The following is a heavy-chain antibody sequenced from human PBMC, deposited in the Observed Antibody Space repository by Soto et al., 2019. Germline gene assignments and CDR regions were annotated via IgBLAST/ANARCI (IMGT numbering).Heavy chain of an antibody. CDR1: GFSLNTRAVG. Sequence: QITLKEAGPTLVKPTQTLTLTCTFSGFSLNTRAVGVGWIRQAPGKALEWLALINWNDDKRYSPSLKDRLTITKDTSKNHVVLTMTNIDPVDTATYYCAHRHDLGGFDIWGQGTTVTVSS. CDR3: AHRHDLGGFDI. J-gene: IGHJ3*02. V-gene: IGHV2-5*01. D-gene: IGHD2-15*01. CDR2: INWNDDK.